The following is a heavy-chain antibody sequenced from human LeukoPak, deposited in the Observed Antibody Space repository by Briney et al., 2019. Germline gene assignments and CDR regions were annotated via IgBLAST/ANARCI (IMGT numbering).Heavy chain of an antibody. D-gene: IGHD6-13*01. V-gene: IGHV4-59*12. CDR3: ARRSISYYYYYMDV. J-gene: IGHJ6*03. CDR2: TYYSGST. CDR1: GGSISSYY. Sequence: PSETLSLTCTVSGGSISSYYWSWIRQPPGKGLEWIGYTYYSGSTNYNPSLKSRATISVDTSKNQFSLKLSSVTAADTAVYYCARRSISYYYYYMDVWGKGTTVTVSS.